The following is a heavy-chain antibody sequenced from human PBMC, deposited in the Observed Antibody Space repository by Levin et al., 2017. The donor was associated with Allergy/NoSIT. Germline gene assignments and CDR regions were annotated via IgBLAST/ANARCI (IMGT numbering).Heavy chain of an antibody. V-gene: IGHV3-30*18. Sequence: PGESQKISCAASGFTFSSYGMHWVRQAPGKGLEWVAVISYDGSNKYYADSVKGRFTISRDNSKNTLYLQMNSLRAEDTAVYYCAKDLNGACSGGSCYGDYFDYWGQGTLVTVSS. CDR2: ISYDGSNK. D-gene: IGHD2-15*01. CDR1: GFTFSSYG. J-gene: IGHJ4*02. CDR3: AKDLNGACSGGSCYGDYFDY.